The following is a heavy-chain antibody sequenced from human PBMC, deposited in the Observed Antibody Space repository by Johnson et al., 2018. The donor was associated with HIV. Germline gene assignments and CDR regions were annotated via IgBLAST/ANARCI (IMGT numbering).Heavy chain of an antibody. V-gene: IGHV3-7*01. Sequence: VQLVESGGGLVQPGGSLRLSCAASGFGFSSYWMSWVRQAPGKGLEWVANIKQDGSEKYYVDSVKGRFTISRDNAKNSLYLQMNSLRAEDTAVYYCARRFGAAFDIWGQGTMVTVSS. CDR2: IKQDGSEK. D-gene: IGHD3-16*01. J-gene: IGHJ3*02. CDR1: GFGFSSYW. CDR3: ARRFGAAFDI.